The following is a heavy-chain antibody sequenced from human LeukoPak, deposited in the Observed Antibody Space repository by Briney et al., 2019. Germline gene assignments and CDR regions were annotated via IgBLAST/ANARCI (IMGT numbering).Heavy chain of an antibody. D-gene: IGHD3-10*01. Sequence: TSVKVSCKASGYTFINNWMHWVRQAPGQGLEWIGLINPTGTGTLYAQKFQGRVTMTRDMSTSTDYMELSSLRSEDTAVYYCARDNSVGDIAWWFDPWGQGTLVTVSS. CDR2: INPTGTGT. CDR1: GYTFINNW. CDR3: ARDNSVGDIAWWFDP. V-gene: IGHV1-46*01. J-gene: IGHJ5*02.